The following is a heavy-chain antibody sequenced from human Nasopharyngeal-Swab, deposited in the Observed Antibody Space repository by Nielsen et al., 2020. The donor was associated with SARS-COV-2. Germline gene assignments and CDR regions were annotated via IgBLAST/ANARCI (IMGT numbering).Heavy chain of an antibody. CDR1: GFTFSDYY. J-gene: IGHJ4*02. Sequence: GESLKISCAASGFTFSDYYMGWVRQAPGKGLEWIGRSRNKANSYTTEYAASVRGRFTVSRDEPNNALFLQMNSLKTEDTAVYYCARGRNSFDYWGQGALVTVSS. CDR2: SRNKANSYTT. CDR3: ARGRNSFDY. V-gene: IGHV3-72*01.